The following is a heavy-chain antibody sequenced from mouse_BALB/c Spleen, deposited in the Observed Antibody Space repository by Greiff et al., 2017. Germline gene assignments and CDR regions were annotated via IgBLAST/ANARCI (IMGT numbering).Heavy chain of an antibody. CDR2: IWAGGST. Sequence: QVQLKQSGPGLVAPSQSLSITCTVSGFSLTSYGVHWVRQPPGKGLEWLGVIWAGGSTNYNSALMSRLSISKDNSKSQVFLKMNSLQTDDTAMYYCARDRRRYDYAMDYWGQGTSVTVSS. D-gene: IGHD2-14*01. V-gene: IGHV2-9*02. CDR1: GFSLTSYG. CDR3: ARDRRRYDYAMDY. J-gene: IGHJ4*01.